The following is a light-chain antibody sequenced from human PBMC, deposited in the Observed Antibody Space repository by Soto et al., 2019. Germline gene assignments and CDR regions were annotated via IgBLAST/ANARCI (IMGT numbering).Light chain of an antibody. Sequence: DIVMTQSPATLSVSPGGRSTLSCRASQSVSSNLAWYQQKPGQAPRLLIYGASTRATGIPARFTGSGSGTEFTLTIRSLQPDDVATYDCQHYNTYLSFCQGTKVDIK. CDR3: QHYNTYLS. V-gene: IGKV3-15*01. CDR2: GAS. J-gene: IGKJ1*01. CDR1: QSVSSN.